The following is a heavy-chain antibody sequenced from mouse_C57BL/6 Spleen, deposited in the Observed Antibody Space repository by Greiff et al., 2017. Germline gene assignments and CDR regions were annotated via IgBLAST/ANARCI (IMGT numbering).Heavy chain of an antibody. J-gene: IGHJ2*01. CDR3: ARRDYGNDY. Sequence: QVQLQQPGAELVRPGSSVKLSCKASGYTFTSYWMDWVKQRPGQGLEWIGNIYPSDSETYYNQKFKDKATLTVDKSSSTAYMQLSSLTSEDSAVYYCARRDYGNDYWGQGTTLTVSS. V-gene: IGHV1-61*01. CDR1: GYTFTSYW. CDR2: IYPSDSET. D-gene: IGHD1-1*01.